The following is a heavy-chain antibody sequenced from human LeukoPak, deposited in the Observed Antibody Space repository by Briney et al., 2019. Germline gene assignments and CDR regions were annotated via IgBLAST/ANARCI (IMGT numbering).Heavy chain of an antibody. Sequence: GASVKVSCKASGYTFTSYDINWVRQATGQGLEWMGWMNPNSGNTGYAQKFQGRVTMTRNTSISTAYMELSSLRSEDTAVYYCARDGYDILTGYYTDWFDPWGQGTLVTVSP. CDR3: ARDGYDILTGYYTDWFDP. V-gene: IGHV1-8*01. CDR1: GYTFTSYD. CDR2: MNPNSGNT. D-gene: IGHD3-9*01. J-gene: IGHJ5*02.